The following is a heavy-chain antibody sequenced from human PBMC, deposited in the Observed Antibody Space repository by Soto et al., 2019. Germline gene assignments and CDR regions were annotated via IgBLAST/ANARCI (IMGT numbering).Heavy chain of an antibody. CDR2: IGPYNGNT. CDR1: GYTFSNFG. D-gene: IGHD2-15*01. J-gene: IGHJ2*01. Sequence: QVQLVQSAAEVKKPGASVKVSCKASGYTFSNFGLSWVRQAPGQGLEWMGWIGPYNGNTDHAQKFQDRVTMTTDTSTNTAYMERRGLTSDDTAVYYCARCYCSVGSCYTCWHFDLWGRG. CDR3: ARCYCSVGSCYTCWHFDL. V-gene: IGHV1-18*01.